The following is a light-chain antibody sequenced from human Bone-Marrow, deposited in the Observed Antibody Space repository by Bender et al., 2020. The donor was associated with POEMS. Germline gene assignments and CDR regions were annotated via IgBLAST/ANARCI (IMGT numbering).Light chain of an antibody. Sequence: QSALTQPPSASGSPGQSVTISCTGTSSDVGDYTAVSWYQQHPGKAPKLMIYAVTERPSGVPDRYSGSKSGTSASLAISGLQSGDEADYYCASWDDSLSGWVFGGGTKLTVL. J-gene: IGLJ3*02. CDR1: SSDVGDYTA. CDR3: ASWDDSLSGWV. CDR2: AVT. V-gene: IGLV2-8*01.